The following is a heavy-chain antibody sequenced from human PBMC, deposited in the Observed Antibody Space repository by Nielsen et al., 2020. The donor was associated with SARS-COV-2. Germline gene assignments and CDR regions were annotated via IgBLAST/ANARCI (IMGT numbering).Heavy chain of an antibody. V-gene: IGHV3-74*01. Sequence: GESLKISCAASGFTFSSYWMHWVRQAPGKGLVWVSRINSDGSSTSYADSVKGRFTISRDNAKNTLYLQMNSLRAEYTAVYYCARGYYDILTGYPNWFDPWGQGTLVTVSS. CDR2: INSDGSST. CDR1: GFTFSSYW. D-gene: IGHD3-9*01. J-gene: IGHJ5*02. CDR3: ARGYYDILTGYPNWFDP.